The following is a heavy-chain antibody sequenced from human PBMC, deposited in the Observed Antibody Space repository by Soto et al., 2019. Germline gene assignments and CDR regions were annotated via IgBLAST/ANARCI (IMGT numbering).Heavy chain of an antibody. V-gene: IGHV3-9*01. D-gene: IGHD1-26*01. CDR1: GFTFDDYA. CDR2: ISWNSGSI. Sequence: GGSLRLSCAASGFTFDDYAMHWVRQAPGKGLEWVSGISWNSGSIGYADSVKGRFTISRDNAKNSLYLQMNSLRAEDTALYYCAKDMAVGATIDAFDIWGQGTMVTVSS. CDR3: AKDMAVGATIDAFDI. J-gene: IGHJ3*02.